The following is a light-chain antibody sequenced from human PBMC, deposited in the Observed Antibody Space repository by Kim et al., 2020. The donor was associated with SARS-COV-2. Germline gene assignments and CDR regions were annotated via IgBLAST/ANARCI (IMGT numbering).Light chain of an antibody. CDR2: YAS. Sequence: SFAPGERATPSFRARQSVNTYLAWYQQKPGQAPRLLIYYASKRATGIPARFSGSGSGTDFTRTISSLEPEDFAVYYCQQRSNWLSFGQGTRLEIK. V-gene: IGKV3-11*01. CDR3: QQRSNWLS. CDR1: QSVNTY. J-gene: IGKJ5*01.